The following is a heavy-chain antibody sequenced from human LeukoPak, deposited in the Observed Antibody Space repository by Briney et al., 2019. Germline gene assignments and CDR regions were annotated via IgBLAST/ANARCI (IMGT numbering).Heavy chain of an antibody. V-gene: IGHV5-51*01. Sequence: GESLKISCEGSGYRFTSYWVGWVRHMPGKGLEWMGIIYPANWDTRYSPSFQGQVTISVDKSINTAYLQWSSLKASDTAMYYCARASYYYDMYDAFDIWGQGTMVTVSS. J-gene: IGHJ3*02. CDR1: GYRFTSYW. CDR2: IYPANWDT. D-gene: IGHD3-22*01. CDR3: ARASYYYDMYDAFDI.